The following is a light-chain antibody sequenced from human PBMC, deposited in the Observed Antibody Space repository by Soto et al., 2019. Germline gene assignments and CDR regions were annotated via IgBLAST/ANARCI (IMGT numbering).Light chain of an antibody. V-gene: IGLV1-44*01. CDR1: SSNIGRDP. CDR2: ENN. Sequence: QSVLTQPPSASGTPGQRVSISCSGSSSNIGRDPVNWYQHLPGTAPKLLIYENNQRPSGVPDRFSGSKSGTSASLAISGLQSEDEADYSCAGWDADLRGFVFGTGTKLTVL. CDR3: AGWDADLRGFV. J-gene: IGLJ1*01.